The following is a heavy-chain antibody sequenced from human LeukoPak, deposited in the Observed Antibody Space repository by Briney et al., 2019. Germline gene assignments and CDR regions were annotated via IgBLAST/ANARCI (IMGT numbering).Heavy chain of an antibody. D-gene: IGHD2-2*02. CDR1: GFAFSSYS. CDR3: AVVVPAAITLVDY. V-gene: IGHV3-21*01. CDR2: ISSSSSYI. J-gene: IGHJ4*02. Sequence: PGGSLRLSCAASGFAFSSYSMNWVRQAPGKGLEWVSTISSSSSYIYYADSVKGRFTISRDNAKNSLYLQMNSLRAEDTAVYYCAVVVPAAITLVDYWGQGTLVTVSS.